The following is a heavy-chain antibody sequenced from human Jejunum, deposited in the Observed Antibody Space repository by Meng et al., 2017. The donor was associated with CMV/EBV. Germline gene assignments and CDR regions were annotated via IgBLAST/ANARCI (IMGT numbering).Heavy chain of an antibody. V-gene: IGHV3-48*03. D-gene: IGHD2-2*01. CDR2: ITGVTNII. CDR3: AKGARYCIATSCNWFDP. Sequence: FSTSEMNWVSQAPGKGLEWIAYITGVTNIIYYADSVKGRFTVSRDNSKNTLYLHLSSLRGEDTAVYYCAKGARYCIATSCNWFDPWGQGTLVTVSS. J-gene: IGHJ5*02. CDR1: FSTSE.